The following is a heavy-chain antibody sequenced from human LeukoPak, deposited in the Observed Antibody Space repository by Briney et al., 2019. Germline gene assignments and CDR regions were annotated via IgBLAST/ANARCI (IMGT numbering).Heavy chain of an antibody. CDR2: ISSSGTTI. CDR3: ARHLSGITGYTYGRGIDY. D-gene: IGHD5-18*01. J-gene: IGHJ4*02. Sequence: PGGSLRLSCAASGFTFSTYAIHWVRQAPGKGLEWISYISSSGTTIYYADSVKGRFTISRDNAKKSLYLQMNSLRAEDTAVYYCARHLSGITGYTYGRGIDYWGQGTLVSVSS. CDR1: GFTFSTYA. V-gene: IGHV3-48*03.